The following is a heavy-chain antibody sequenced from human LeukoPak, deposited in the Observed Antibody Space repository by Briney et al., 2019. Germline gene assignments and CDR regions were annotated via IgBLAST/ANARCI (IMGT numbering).Heavy chain of an antibody. V-gene: IGHV4-59*11. CDR2: IYYSGST. CDR3: ARVRRYCSSTSCYSRYYFDY. J-gene: IGHJ4*02. Sequence: SETLSLTCTVSGGSISSHYWSWIRHPPGKGLEWIGYIYYSGSTNYNPSLKSRVTISVDTSKNQFSLKLSSVTAADTAVYYCARVRRYCSSTSCYSRYYFDYWGQGTLVTVSS. D-gene: IGHD2-2*01. CDR1: GGSISSHY.